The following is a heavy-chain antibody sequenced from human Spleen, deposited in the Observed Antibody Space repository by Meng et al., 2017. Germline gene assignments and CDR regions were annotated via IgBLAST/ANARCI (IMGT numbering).Heavy chain of an antibody. CDR1: GFTFDDYA. V-gene: IGHV3-9*01. D-gene: IGHD4-17*01. J-gene: IGHJ4*02. CDR3: ARDPNHGDPGVRDN. Sequence: SLKISCATSGFTFDDYAMHWVRQAPGKGLEWVSGISWNSGRIGYADSVKGRFTISRDNSQNSFYLQMNNLRVEDTAVYYCARDPNHGDPGVRDNWAQGTLVTVSS. CDR2: ISWNSGRI.